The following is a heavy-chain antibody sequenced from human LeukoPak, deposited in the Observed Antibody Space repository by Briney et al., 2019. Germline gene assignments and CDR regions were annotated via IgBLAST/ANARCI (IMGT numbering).Heavy chain of an antibody. CDR1: GYTFTVYY. V-gene: IGHV1-2*02. D-gene: IGHD3-22*01. CDR3: ARAPMIVVVFPPRLDF. CDR2: INPNTGGT. Sequence: ASVNVSCKPSGYTFTVYYMHWVRQAPGQGREGMGWINPNTGGTNYTQKFQGRVTITSDTTISTAYMELSSLRSDDTAMYYCARAPMIVVVFPPRLDFWGQGTLVTVSS. J-gene: IGHJ4*02.